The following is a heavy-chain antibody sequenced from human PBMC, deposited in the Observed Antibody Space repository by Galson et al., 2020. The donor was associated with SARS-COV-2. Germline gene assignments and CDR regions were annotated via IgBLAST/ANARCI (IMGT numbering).Heavy chain of an antibody. CDR2: IDPSDSYT. CDR3: ARLGWEPYYYMDV. Sequence: LKISCKGSGYSFTRYWISWVRQMPGNGLAWMGRIDPSDSYTNYSPSFQGHVTISADKSISTAYLQWSSLKASDTAMYYCARLGWEPYYYMDVWGKGTTVTVSS. D-gene: IGHD1-26*01. CDR1: GYSFTRYW. V-gene: IGHV5-10-1*01. J-gene: IGHJ6*03.